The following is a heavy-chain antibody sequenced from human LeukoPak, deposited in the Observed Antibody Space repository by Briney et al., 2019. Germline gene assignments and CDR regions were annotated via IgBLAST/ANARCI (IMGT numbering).Heavy chain of an antibody. CDR1: GYTFTGYY. CDR2: INPNRGGT. D-gene: IGHD3-10*01. J-gene: IGHJ4*02. Sequence: ASVKVSCKASGYTFTGYYMHWVRQAPGQGLEWMGWINPNRGGTNYAQKFQGRVTMTRDTSISTAYMELSRLRSDDTAVYYCARERVLYYGSGRFFDYWGQGTLVTVSS. CDR3: ARERVLYYGSGRFFDY. V-gene: IGHV1-2*02.